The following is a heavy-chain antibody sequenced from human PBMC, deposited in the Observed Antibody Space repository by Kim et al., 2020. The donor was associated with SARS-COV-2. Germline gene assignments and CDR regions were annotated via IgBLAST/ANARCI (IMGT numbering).Heavy chain of an antibody. Sequence: SETLSLTCAVYGGSFSGYYWSWIRQPPGKGLEWIGEINHSGSTNYNPSLKSRVTISVDTSKNQFSLKLSSVTAADTAVYYCSRGLPSTSPSVQLVSGITGTMRVKAIDSWGQGTLVTVSS. CDR3: SRGLPSTSPSVQLVSGITGTMRVKAIDS. V-gene: IGHV4-34*01. J-gene: IGHJ4*02. D-gene: IGHD1-20*01. CDR2: INHSGST. CDR1: GGSFSGYY.